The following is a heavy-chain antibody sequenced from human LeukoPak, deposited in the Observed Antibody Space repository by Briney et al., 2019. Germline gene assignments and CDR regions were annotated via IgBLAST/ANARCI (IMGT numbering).Heavy chain of an antibody. Sequence: PSETLSLTCTVSSYSISNGYYWGWIRQPPGKGLEWIGSIYHSGSTYYNPSLKSRVTISVDTSKNQFSLKLSSVTAADTAVYYCARLQHDSSGYYFGVPDEFDYWGQGTLVTVSS. CDR1: SYSISNGYY. V-gene: IGHV4-38-2*02. CDR2: IYHSGST. CDR3: ARLQHDSSGYYFGVPDEFDY. D-gene: IGHD3-22*01. J-gene: IGHJ4*02.